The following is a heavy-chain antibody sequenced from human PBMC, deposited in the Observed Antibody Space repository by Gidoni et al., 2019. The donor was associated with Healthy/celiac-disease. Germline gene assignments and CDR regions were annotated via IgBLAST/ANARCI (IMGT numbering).Heavy chain of an antibody. J-gene: IGHJ6*02. V-gene: IGHV4-31*03. CDR2: IYYSGST. CDR1: GGSISSGGYY. D-gene: IGHD5-18*01. CDR3: AREALGLWYGMDV. Sequence: QVQLQESGPGLVKPSQTLSLTCTFSGGSISSGGYYWSWIRQHPGKGLEWIGYIYYSGSTYYNPSLKSRVTISVDTSKNQFSLKLSSVTAADTAVYYCAREALGLWYGMDVWGQGTTVTVSS.